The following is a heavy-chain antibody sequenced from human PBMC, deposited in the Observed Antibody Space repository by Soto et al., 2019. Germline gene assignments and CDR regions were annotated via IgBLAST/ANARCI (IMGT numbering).Heavy chain of an antibody. CDR3: ARTYPGDCGENDCHYGTNV. D-gene: IGHD2-21*02. CDR1: GYSITSTNW. J-gene: IGHJ6*04. Sequence: PSETLSLTCAVSGYSITSTNWWGWIRQPPGRGLEWIGSIYYSGRTYCNPSLKSRVTMSVGAPNNQFSLKLRSVSALDTAVYYCARTYPGDCGENDCHYGTNVWREGTTVTVSA. V-gene: IGHV4-28*01. CDR2: IYYSGRT.